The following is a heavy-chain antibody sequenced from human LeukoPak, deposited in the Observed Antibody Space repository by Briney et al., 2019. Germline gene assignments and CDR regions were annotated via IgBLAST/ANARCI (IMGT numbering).Heavy chain of an antibody. CDR3: ARGRSIAAAAPNY. CDR1: GGSVSSSNYY. D-gene: IGHD6-13*01. Sequence: SETLSLTCSVSGGSVSSSNYYWGWIRQPPGKGLEWIGSIYYSGSAYYNPSLKSRVTISVDTSKNQFSLKLSSVTAADTAVYYCARGRSIAAAAPNYWGQGTLVTVSS. V-gene: IGHV4-39*01. J-gene: IGHJ4*02. CDR2: IYYSGSA.